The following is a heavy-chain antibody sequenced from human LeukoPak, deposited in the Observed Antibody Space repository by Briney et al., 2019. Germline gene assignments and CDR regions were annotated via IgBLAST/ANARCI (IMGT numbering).Heavy chain of an antibody. D-gene: IGHD1-26*01. CDR1: GYSFTSYW. V-gene: IGHV5-51*01. CDR3: LRRHSGSRGYSYYFDY. J-gene: IGHJ4*02. CDR2: IYPGDSDT. Sequence: GESLKISCKGSGYSFTSYWIGWVRQMPGKGLEWMGIIYPGDSDTRYSPSFQGQVTISADKSISTAYLQWSSLEASDTAMYYCLRRHSGSRGYSYYFDYWGQGTLVTVSS.